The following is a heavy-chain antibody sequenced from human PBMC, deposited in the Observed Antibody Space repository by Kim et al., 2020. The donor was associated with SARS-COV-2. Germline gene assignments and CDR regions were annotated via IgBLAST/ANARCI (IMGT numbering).Heavy chain of an antibody. CDR2: GST. CDR3: ATTGGVEP. D-gene: IGHD3-10*01. J-gene: IGHJ5*02. V-gene: IGHV3-23*01. Sequence: GSTYYADSVKGRFTISRDNSKNTLYLQMNSLRAEDTAVYYCATTGGVEPWGQGTLVTVSS.